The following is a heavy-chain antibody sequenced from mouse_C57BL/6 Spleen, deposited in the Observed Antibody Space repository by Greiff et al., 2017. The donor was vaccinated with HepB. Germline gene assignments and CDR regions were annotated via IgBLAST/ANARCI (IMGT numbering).Heavy chain of an antibody. Sequence: EVKLVESGGGLVQPGGSLSLSCAASGFTFTDYYMSWVRQPPGKALEWLGFIRNKANGYTTEYSASVKGRFTISRDNPQSILYLQMNALRAEDSATYYCARFPDYDYDDVLYWYFDVWGTGTTVTVSS. V-gene: IGHV7-3*01. J-gene: IGHJ1*03. CDR2: IRNKANGYTT. CDR1: GFTFTDYY. CDR3: ARFPDYDYDDVLYWYFDV. D-gene: IGHD2-4*01.